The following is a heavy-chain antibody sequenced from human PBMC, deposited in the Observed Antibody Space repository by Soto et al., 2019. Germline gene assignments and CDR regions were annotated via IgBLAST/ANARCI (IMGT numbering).Heavy chain of an antibody. CDR3: AKGWAFSNYYFDY. D-gene: IGHD4-4*01. CDR2: ISGSGGMT. J-gene: IGHJ4*02. Sequence: GGSLRLSCAASGITFSIYAMSWVRQAPGKGLEWVSAISGSGGMTYYADSVKGRFTISRDNSKNTLYLQMSSLRADDTAVYYCAKGWAFSNYYFDYWGQGTLVTVSS. V-gene: IGHV3-23*01. CDR1: GITFSIYA.